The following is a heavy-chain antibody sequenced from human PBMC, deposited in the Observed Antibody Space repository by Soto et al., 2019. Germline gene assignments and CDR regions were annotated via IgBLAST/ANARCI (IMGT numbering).Heavy chain of an antibody. V-gene: IGHV4-59*01. J-gene: IGHJ6*02. CDR3: AREKAARIGMGV. CDR2: IYYSGST. D-gene: IGHD6-6*01. Sequence: SATLSLTCIVSGGSITDSFLTLIRQPPGKGLEWIGYIYYSGSTHYSPSLKSRVTISVDTSKNQFSLKLSSVTAADTAVYYCAREKAARIGMGVWGQGTTVTVS. CDR1: GGSITDSF.